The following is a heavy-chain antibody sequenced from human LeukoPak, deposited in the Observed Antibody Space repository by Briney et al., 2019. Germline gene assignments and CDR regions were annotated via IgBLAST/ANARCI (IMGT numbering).Heavy chain of an antibody. J-gene: IGHJ4*02. CDR1: GFTFSSYS. V-gene: IGHV3-21*01. CDR2: ISSGSSYI. CDR3: ARAGDLVVVPHFDY. Sequence: GGSLRLSCAASGFTFSSYSMNWVRQAPGKGLEWVSSISSGSSYIYYAGSVKGRFTISRDNARNSLFLQMNSLRAEDTAVYYCARAGDLVVVPHFDYWGQGTLVTVSS. D-gene: IGHD3-16*01.